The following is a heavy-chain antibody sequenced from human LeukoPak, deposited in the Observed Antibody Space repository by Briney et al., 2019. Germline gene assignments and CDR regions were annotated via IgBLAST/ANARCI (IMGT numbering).Heavy chain of an antibody. V-gene: IGHV4-39*01. CDR1: GGSIRSSSYY. J-gene: IGHJ3*02. Sequence: PSETLSLTCTVSGGSIRSSSYYWGWIRQPPGKGLEWIGSIYYTGSTYYNPSLKSRVIISIDMSKSQFSLKLTSVTAADTAVYYCARPYRIRSAFDIWGQGTMVTVSS. CDR2: IYYTGST. CDR3: ARPYRIRSAFDI. D-gene: IGHD2-2*02.